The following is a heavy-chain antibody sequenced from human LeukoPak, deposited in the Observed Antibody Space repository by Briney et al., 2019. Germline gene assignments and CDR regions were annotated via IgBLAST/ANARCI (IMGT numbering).Heavy chain of an antibody. D-gene: IGHD2-15*01. CDR2: IKQDGSEK. CDR1: GFTFSSYW. CDR3: ARDQTPFY. V-gene: IGHV3-7*01. Sequence: GGSLRLSCAASGFTFSSYWMNWVRQAPGKGLEWVANIKQDGSEKYYVDSVKGRFTISRDNAKNSMWLQMNSLRDEDTAVYYCARDQTPFYWGQGSLVTVSS. J-gene: IGHJ4*02.